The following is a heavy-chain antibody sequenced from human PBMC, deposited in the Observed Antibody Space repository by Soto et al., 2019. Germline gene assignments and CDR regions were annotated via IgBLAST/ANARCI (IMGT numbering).Heavy chain of an antibody. Sequence: EVQLVESGGGLVKPGGSLRLSCAASGFTFSSYSVNWVRQAPGKGLEWVSSISSSSSYIYYADSVKGRFTISRDNAKNSLYLQMNSLRAEDTAVYYCARDAKCSGGSCYSGYWGQGTLVTVSS. D-gene: IGHD2-15*01. CDR2: ISSSSSYI. CDR1: GFTFSSYS. CDR3: ARDAKCSGGSCYSGY. J-gene: IGHJ4*02. V-gene: IGHV3-21*01.